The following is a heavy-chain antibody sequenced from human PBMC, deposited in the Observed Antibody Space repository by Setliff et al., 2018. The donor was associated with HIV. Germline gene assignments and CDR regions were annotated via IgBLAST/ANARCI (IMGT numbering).Heavy chain of an antibody. J-gene: IGHJ4*02. CDR1: GYTLSELS. CDR3: ARFRKFQLVGALDY. V-gene: IGHV1-8*01. CDR2: MNPNTYNT. D-gene: IGHD1-26*01. Sequence: ASVKVSCKVSGYTLSELSVHWVRQAPGQGLEWMGWMNPNTYNTGYAQKFQGRVTMTRSTSRSTAYMELSRLRSEDTAIYYCARFRKFQLVGALDYWGQGTLVTVSS.